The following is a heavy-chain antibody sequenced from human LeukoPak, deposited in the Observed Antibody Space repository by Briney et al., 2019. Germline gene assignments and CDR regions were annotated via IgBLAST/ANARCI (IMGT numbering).Heavy chain of an antibody. V-gene: IGHV1-2*02. CDR3: ARDRAVVVPAAIDDY. D-gene: IGHD2-2*01. Sequence: ASVKVSCKASGYTFTGYYMHWVRQAPGQGLEWMGWINPNSGGTNYAQKFRGRVTMTRDTSISTAYMELSRLRSDDTAVYYCARDRAVVVPAAIDDYWGQGTLVTVSS. CDR2: INPNSGGT. J-gene: IGHJ4*02. CDR1: GYTFTGYY.